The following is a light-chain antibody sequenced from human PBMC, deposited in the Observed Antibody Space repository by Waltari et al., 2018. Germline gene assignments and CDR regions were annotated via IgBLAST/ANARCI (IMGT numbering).Light chain of an antibody. Sequence: DIQMTQSPSSLSASVGDRVTITCRASQDLGNYLAWYQQKPGTVPKVLIYSASSLHSRAPARFSGSGSGTDFTLTISSLQPEDVATYFCQNSNSAPFTFGEGTKLEI. CDR3: QNSNSAPFT. CDR2: SAS. CDR1: QDLGNY. J-gene: IGKJ4*01. V-gene: IGKV1-27*01.